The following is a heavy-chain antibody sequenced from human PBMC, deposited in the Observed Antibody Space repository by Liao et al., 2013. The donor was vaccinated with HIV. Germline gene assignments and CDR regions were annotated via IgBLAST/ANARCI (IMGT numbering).Heavy chain of an antibody. CDR2: INYSGTT. CDR3: ARDNRLWFGELQEYFHH. J-gene: IGHJ1*01. CDR1: GGSISRSSYY. D-gene: IGHD3-10*01. Sequence: QLQLQESGPGLVKPSETLSLTCTVSGGSISRSSYYWGWIRQPPGKGLEWIGSINYSGTTYYNPSLKSRVTISVDTSKNQFSLKLNSVTAADTAVYFCARDNRLWFGELQEYFHHWGQGTLVTVSS. V-gene: IGHV4-39*07.